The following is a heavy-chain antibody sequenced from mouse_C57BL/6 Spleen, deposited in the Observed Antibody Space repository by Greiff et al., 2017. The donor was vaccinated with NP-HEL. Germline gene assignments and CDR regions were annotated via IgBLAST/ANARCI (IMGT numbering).Heavy chain of an antibody. Sequence: VKVVESGPALVKPGASVKLSCKASGYTFTSYDINWVKQRPGPGLAWIGWLYPRDGSTKYNEKFTGKGTLTVDTSSSTAYMGLHSLTSEDSAVYFCARDETYSNFWYFDVWGTGTTVTVSS. D-gene: IGHD2-5*01. CDR2: LYPRDGST. V-gene: IGHV1-85*01. CDR1: GYTFTSYD. CDR3: ARDETYSNFWYFDV. J-gene: IGHJ1*03.